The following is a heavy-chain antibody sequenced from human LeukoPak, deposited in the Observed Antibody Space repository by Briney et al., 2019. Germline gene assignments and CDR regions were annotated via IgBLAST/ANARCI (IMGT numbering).Heavy chain of an antibody. D-gene: IGHD3-22*01. J-gene: IGHJ4*02. CDR1: GGSISSNSYY. V-gene: IGHV4-39*01. CDR2: IYYSGST. CDR3: ATYDSSGYFFDY. Sequence: SETLSLTCAVSGGSISSNSYYWGWIRQPPGKGLEWIGSIYYSGSTYYNPSLKSRVTISVDTSKNQFSLKLSSVTAADTAVYYCATYDSSGYFFDYWGQGTLVTVSS.